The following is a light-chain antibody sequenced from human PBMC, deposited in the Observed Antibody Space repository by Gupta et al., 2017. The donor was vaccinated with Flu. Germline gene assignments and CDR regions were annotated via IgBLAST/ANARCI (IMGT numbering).Light chain of an antibody. CDR1: QSISSY. CDR3: QQSYSTPWT. J-gene: IGKJ1*01. V-gene: IGKV1-39*01. Sequence: QMTQSPSSLSASVGDRVTITCRASQSISSYLNWYQQKPGKAPKLLIYAASSLQSGVPSRFSGSGSGTDFTLTISSLQPEDFATYYCQQSYSTPWTFGQGTKVEIK. CDR2: AAS.